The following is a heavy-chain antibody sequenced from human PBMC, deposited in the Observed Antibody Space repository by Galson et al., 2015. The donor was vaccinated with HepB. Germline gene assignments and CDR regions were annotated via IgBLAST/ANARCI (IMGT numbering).Heavy chain of an antibody. Sequence: SVKVSCKASGYTFTSYHMQWVRQAPGQGLEWMGIINPSGGSTRYAQKFQGRVTMTRDTSTSTIYMELSSLRFEDTAVYYCARDRAPILTGHYDGDASALWGQGTIVTVSS. CDR2: INPSGGST. CDR3: ARDRAPILTGHYDGDASAL. CDR1: GYTFTSYH. D-gene: IGHD3-9*01. J-gene: IGHJ3*01. V-gene: IGHV1-46*01.